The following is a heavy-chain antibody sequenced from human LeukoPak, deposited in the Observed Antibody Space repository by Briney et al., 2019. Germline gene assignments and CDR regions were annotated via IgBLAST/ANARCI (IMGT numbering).Heavy chain of an antibody. V-gene: IGHV4-39*01. CDR3: ARGGDSMIVVGPFDY. CDR2: IYYSGST. CDR1: GGSISSRSYY. Sequence: SETLSLTCTISGGSISSRSYYWGWIRQPPGKGLEWLGSIYYSGSTYYNPSLKSRVTISVDTSKNKFSLKLSSVTDADTAVYYCARGGDSMIVVGPFDYWGQGTLVTVSS. D-gene: IGHD3-22*01. J-gene: IGHJ4*02.